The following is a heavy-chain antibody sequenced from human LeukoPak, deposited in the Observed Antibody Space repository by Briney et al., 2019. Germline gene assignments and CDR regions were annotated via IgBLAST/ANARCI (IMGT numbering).Heavy chain of an antibody. V-gene: IGHV3-53*04. J-gene: IGHJ4*02. CDR2: IYSGGST. CDR3: ARVIDGYTLGYFDY. D-gene: IGHD5-24*01. Sequence: GGSLRLSCAASGFTVSSNYMSWVRQAPGKGLEWVSVIYSGGSTYYADSVKGRFTISRHNSKSTLYLQMNSLRAEDTAVYYCARVIDGYTLGYFDYWGQGTLVTVSS. CDR1: GFTVSSNY.